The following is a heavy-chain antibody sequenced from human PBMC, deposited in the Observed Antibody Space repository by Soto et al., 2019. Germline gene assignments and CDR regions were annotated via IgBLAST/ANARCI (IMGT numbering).Heavy chain of an antibody. D-gene: IGHD1-1*01. V-gene: IGHV1-18*01. J-gene: IGHJ6*02. Sequence: AXVKVSCKASGYTFTTYGINWVRQAPGQGLEWMGWISAYNGNTNYAQKLQGRVTMTTDTSTSTAYMELRSLRSDDKAVYYCARVWVGTTFAYYYGMDVWGQGTTVTVSS. CDR1: GYTFTTYG. CDR2: ISAYNGNT. CDR3: ARVWVGTTFAYYYGMDV.